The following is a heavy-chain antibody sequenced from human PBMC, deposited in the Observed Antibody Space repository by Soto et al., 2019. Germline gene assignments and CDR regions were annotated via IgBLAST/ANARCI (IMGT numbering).Heavy chain of an antibody. V-gene: IGHV3-30-3*01. CDR3: ARDHRQYSSGWYGGIVQH. J-gene: IGHJ1*01. Sequence: QVQLVESGGGVVQPGRSLRLSCAASGFTFSSYAMHWVRQAPGKGLEWVAVISYDGSNKYYADSVKGRFTISRDNSKNTLYLQMNSLRAEDTAVYYCARDHRQYSSGWYGGIVQHWGQGTLVTVSS. D-gene: IGHD6-19*01. CDR2: ISYDGSNK. CDR1: GFTFSSYA.